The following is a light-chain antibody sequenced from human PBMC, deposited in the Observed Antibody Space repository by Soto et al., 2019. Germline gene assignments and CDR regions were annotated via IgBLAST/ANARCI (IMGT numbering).Light chain of an antibody. Sequence: DIQMTQSPSTLPASVGDRVTITCRASQSINTMLAWYQQKPGKAPKLLIYDASSVANGDPARFSGSGSGTEFIPTSSSLQSDDFTTYYCQQYKSPPFTFGHGTKVKIK. CDR3: QQYKSPPFT. CDR1: QSINTM. CDR2: DAS. J-gene: IGKJ2*01. V-gene: IGKV1-5*01.